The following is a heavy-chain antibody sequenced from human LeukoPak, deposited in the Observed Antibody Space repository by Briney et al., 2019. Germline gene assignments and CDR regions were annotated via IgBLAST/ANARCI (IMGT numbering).Heavy chain of an antibody. J-gene: IGHJ4*02. CDR3: AGGGPYYYDSSGSYY. CDR2: ISSNEGST. Sequence: PGGSLRLSCAASGFTFSSYAMHWVRPPPRKGLEYVSAISSNEGSTYYANSVKGRFTISRDNSMNTLYIQMGSLIADVTAVYYCAGGGPYYYDSSGSYYWGQGTLVTVSS. CDR1: GFTFSSYA. D-gene: IGHD3-22*01. V-gene: IGHV3-64*01.